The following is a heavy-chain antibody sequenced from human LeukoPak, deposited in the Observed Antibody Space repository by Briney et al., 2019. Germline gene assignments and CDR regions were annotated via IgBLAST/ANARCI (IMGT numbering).Heavy chain of an antibody. Sequence: GGSLRLSCAASGFTFSSYAMSWVRQAPGKGLEWVSAISGSGGSTYYADSVKGRFTISRDNSKNTLYLQMNSLRAEDTAVYYCARGGNYYGSVYGMDVWGQGTTVTASS. CDR3: ARGGNYYGSVYGMDV. CDR1: GFTFSSYA. D-gene: IGHD3-10*01. V-gene: IGHV3-23*01. J-gene: IGHJ6*02. CDR2: ISGSGGST.